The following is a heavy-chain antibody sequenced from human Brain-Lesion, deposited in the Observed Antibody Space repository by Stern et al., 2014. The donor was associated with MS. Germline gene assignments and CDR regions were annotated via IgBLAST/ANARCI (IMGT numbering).Heavy chain of an antibody. V-gene: IGHV3-7*01. CDR3: ARVYNTIYGIVTQRGSGMDV. J-gene: IGHJ6*02. Sequence: EVQLVQSGGGLVQPGGSLTISCTAAGFTFGNYWMTWVRQAPGKGLEWVANIKEDGDEKNYVDSVKGRFTISRDNARNSLYLQMNSLRVEDTARYYCARVYNTIYGIVTQRGSGMDVWGQGTTVIVSS. CDR1: GFTFGNYW. CDR2: IKEDGDEK. D-gene: IGHD3-3*01.